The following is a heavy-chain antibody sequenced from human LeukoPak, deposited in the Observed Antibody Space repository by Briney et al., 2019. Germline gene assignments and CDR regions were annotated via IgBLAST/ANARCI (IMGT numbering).Heavy chain of an antibody. Sequence: PGGSLRLSCAASGFTFSSYAMHWVRQAPGKGLEWVAVISYDGSNKYYADSVKGRFTISRDNSKNTLYLQMNSLRAEDTAVHYCARAIWRSPFGPWGQGTLVTVSS. J-gene: IGHJ5*02. V-gene: IGHV3-30-3*01. CDR1: GFTFSSYA. CDR2: ISYDGSNK. CDR3: ARAIWRSPFGP.